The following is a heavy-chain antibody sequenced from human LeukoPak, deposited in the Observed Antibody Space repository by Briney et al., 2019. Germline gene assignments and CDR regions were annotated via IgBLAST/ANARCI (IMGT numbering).Heavy chain of an antibody. CDR3: ARALFGVVHLFDY. J-gene: IGHJ4*02. V-gene: IGHV4-34*01. CDR1: GGSFSGYY. Sequence: KPSETLSLTCAVYGGSFSGYYWSWIRQPPGKGLEWIGEINHSGSTNYNPSLKSRVTISVDTSKNQFSLKLSSVTAADTAVYYCARALFGVVHLFDYWGQGTLVTVSS. CDR2: INHSGST. D-gene: IGHD3-3*01.